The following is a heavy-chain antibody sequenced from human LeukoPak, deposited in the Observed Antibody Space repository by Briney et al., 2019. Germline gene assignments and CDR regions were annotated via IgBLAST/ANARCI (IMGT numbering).Heavy chain of an antibody. D-gene: IGHD3-10*01. CDR2: IGSDNKP. Sequence: GGSLRLSCEASGFTFTAYAMTWVRQAPGKGLEWVSSIGSDNKPHYSESVKGRFAISRDNSKNILFLHLNSLRAEDTALYYCARDLHYYAAMVVWGQGTTVTVSS. V-gene: IGHV3-23*01. CDR3: ARDLHYYAAMVV. CDR1: GFTFTAYA. J-gene: IGHJ6*02.